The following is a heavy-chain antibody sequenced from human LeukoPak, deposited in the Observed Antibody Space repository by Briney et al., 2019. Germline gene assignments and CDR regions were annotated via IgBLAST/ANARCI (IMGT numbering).Heavy chain of an antibody. V-gene: IGHV3-15*01. Sequence: GGSLRLSRAASGFSISNDWMSWVRQAPGKGLEWVARVKSRSAGETTDYAAPVKGRFTISRDDSKNPLYLQMNSLKTEDTAVYYCTLIQGWGSGSYYRDFWGQGTLVTVSS. J-gene: IGHJ4*02. CDR3: TLIQGWGSGSYYRDF. CDR2: VKSRSAGETT. CDR1: GFSISNDW. D-gene: IGHD3-10*01.